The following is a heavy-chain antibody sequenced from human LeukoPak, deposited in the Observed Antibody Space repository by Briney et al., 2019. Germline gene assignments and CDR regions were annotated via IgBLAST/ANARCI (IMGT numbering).Heavy chain of an antibody. CDR2: ISSSGSTI. CDR1: GFTFGRYE. Sequence: GGSLRLSCAASGFTFGRYEMNWVRQAPGKGLEWVSYISSSGSTIYYADSVKGRFTISRNNAKNSLYLQMNSLRAEDTAVYYCARIGFKGDCSGGSCRAPPDYWGQGTLVTVSS. CDR3: ARIGFKGDCSGGSCRAPPDY. V-gene: IGHV3-48*03. J-gene: IGHJ4*02. D-gene: IGHD2-15*01.